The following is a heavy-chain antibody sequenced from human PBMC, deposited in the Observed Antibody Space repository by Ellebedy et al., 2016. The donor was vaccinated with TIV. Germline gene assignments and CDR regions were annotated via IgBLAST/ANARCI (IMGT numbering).Heavy chain of an antibody. Sequence: ASVKVSXKASRYTFTSYYMHWVRQAPGQGLEWMGIINPRDGSTSYTQKFQGRVIMTRDTSTSTVYMKVLSLRSEDTAVYYCAGNGYDGRPLDFDHWGQGTLVTVSS. CDR3: AGNGYDGRPLDFDH. D-gene: IGHD5-12*01. V-gene: IGHV1-46*01. CDR1: RYTFTSYY. CDR2: INPRDGST. J-gene: IGHJ4*02.